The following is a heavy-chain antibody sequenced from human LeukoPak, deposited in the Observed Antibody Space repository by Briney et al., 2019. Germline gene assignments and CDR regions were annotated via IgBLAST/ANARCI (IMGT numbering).Heavy chain of an antibody. CDR3: ARDSGYEYWYFDL. V-gene: IGHV4-31*03. CDR2: IYYSGST. CDR1: GGSTSSGGYY. Sequence: SQTLSLTCTVSGGSTSSGGYYWSWIRQHPGKGLEWIGYIYYSGSTYYNPSLKSRVTISVDTSKNQFSLKLSSVTAADTAVYYCARDSGYEYWYFDLWGRGTLVTVSS. J-gene: IGHJ2*01. D-gene: IGHD5-12*01.